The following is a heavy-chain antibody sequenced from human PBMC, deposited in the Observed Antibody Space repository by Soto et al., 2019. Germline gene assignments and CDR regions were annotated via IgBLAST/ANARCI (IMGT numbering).Heavy chain of an antibody. CDR1: RVAFSKFI. V-gene: IGHV1-69*13. J-gene: IGHJ6*02. D-gene: IGHD6-19*01. Sequence: SVKVSCKASRVAFSKFIVTWVRQAPGLGLEWVGGIIPIFGTANYAQKFQGRVTITADESTSTSYMEVNNLRSEDTAVYYCAKVRYSSPMGYYYGMDVWGQGITVTVSS. CDR2: IIPIFGTA. CDR3: AKVRYSSPMGYYYGMDV.